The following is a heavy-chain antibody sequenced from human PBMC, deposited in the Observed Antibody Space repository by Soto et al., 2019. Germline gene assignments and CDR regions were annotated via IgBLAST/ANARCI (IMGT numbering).Heavy chain of an antibody. CDR1: GFTFSSYG. J-gene: IGHJ4*02. CDR3: AKDLGGYCSSTSCYGGVDY. D-gene: IGHD2-2*01. V-gene: IGHV3-30*18. Sequence: QVQLVESGGGVVQPGRSLRLSCAASGFTFSSYGMYWVRQAPGKGLEWVAVISYDGSNKYYADSVKGRFTISRDNSKNTLYLQMNSLRAEDTAVYYCAKDLGGYCSSTSCYGGVDYWGQGTLVTVSS. CDR2: ISYDGSNK.